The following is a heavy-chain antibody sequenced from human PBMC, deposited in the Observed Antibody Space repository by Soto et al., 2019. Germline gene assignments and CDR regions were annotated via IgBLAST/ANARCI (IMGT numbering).Heavy chain of an antibody. CDR3: ARRIVARETFAY. CDR1: GGSISSYY. D-gene: IGHD5-12*01. V-gene: IGHV4-59*01. J-gene: IGHJ4*02. CDR2: MYNTGST. Sequence: TLSLTCTVSGGSISSYYWSWIRQPPGKGLEWIGYMYNTGSTIYNPSLKSRVTISVDTSKNQFSLKLNSVTAAGTAVYYCARRIVARETFAYWGQEPLVTVSS.